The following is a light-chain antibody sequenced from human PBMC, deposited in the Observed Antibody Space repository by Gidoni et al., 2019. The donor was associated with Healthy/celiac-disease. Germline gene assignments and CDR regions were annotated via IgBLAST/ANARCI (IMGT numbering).Light chain of an antibody. Sequence: DIVMTQSPDSLAGSLGERATINCKSSQSVFYSSNNKNYLAWYQQKPGQPPKLLIYWASTRESGVPDRFSGSGSGTDFTLTISSLQAEDVAVYYCQQYYSTPLTFGGXTKVEIK. V-gene: IGKV4-1*01. CDR2: WAS. CDR1: QSVFYSSNNKNY. J-gene: IGKJ4*01. CDR3: QQYYSTPLT.